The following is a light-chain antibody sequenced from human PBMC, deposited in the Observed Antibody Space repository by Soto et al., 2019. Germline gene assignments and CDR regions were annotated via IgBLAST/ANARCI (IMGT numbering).Light chain of an antibody. Sequence: DIQMTQSPSILSASVGDRVTITCRASQSISNWLAWYQQKPGRAPKVLIYDASSLQSGVTSRFSGSGSGTEFTLTISSLQPDDIATYYCQQYKSYSYTFGQGTNLEI. J-gene: IGKJ2*01. V-gene: IGKV1-5*01. CDR3: QQYKSYSYT. CDR2: DAS. CDR1: QSISNW.